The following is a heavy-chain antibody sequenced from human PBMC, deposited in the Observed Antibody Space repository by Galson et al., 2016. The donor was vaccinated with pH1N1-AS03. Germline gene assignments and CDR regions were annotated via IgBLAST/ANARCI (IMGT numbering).Heavy chain of an antibody. CDR2: IYSIGGT. J-gene: IGHJ4*02. D-gene: IGHD3-10*01. Sequence: TLSLTCTVSSGSISSYSWNWIRQPPGKGLEWIGSIYSIGGTNYNPSLESRITISVETSKNQFSLKLRSVTAADTAVYYCARATAIGPPYFDYWGQGTVATVSS. CDR3: ARATAIGPPYFDY. CDR1: SGSISSYS. V-gene: IGHV4-59*01.